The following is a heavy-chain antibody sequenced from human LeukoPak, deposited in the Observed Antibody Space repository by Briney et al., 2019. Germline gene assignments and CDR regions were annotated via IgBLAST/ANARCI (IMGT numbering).Heavy chain of an antibody. D-gene: IGHD6-13*01. CDR1: GFTFSSYE. Sequence: GGSLRLSCAASGFTFSSYEMNWVRQAPGKGLEWVSGINWNGGSTGYADSVKGRFTISRDNAKNSLYLQMNSLRAEDTALYYCARGTYSSSWYVDYWGQGTLVTVSS. CDR3: ARGTYSSSWYVDY. CDR2: INWNGGST. J-gene: IGHJ4*02. V-gene: IGHV3-20*04.